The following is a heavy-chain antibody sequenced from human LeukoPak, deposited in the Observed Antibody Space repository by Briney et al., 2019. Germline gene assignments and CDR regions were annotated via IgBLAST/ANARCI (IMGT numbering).Heavy chain of an antibody. V-gene: IGHV4-31*03. CDR3: ARQTTVTYYFDY. J-gene: IGHJ4*02. CDR2: IYYSGST. CDR1: GGSISSGGYY. Sequence: PSETLSLTCTVSGGSISSGGYYWSWIRQHPGKGLEWIGHIYYSGSTYYIPSLKSRLTISVDTSKNQFSLKLSSVTAADTAVYYCARQTTVTYYFDYWGQGTLVTVSS. D-gene: IGHD4-17*01.